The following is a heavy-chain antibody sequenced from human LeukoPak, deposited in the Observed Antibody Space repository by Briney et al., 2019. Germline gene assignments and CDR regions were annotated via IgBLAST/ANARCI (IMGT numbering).Heavy chain of an antibody. J-gene: IGHJ4*02. CDR2: ISGSGGST. D-gene: IGHD2-2*01. CDR3: ARVESGSCSSTRCRSIDY. V-gene: IGHV3-23*01. CDR1: GFTFSSYA. Sequence: GGSLRLSCAASGFTFSSYAMSWVRQAPGKGLEWVSAISGSGGSTYYADSVKGRFTISRDNAKNTLYVQMNSLRVEDTAVYYCARVESGSCSSTRCRSIDYWGQGTLVTVSS.